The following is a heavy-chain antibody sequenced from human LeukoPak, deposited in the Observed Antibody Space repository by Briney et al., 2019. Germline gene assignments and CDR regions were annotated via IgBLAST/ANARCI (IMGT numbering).Heavy chain of an antibody. CDR3: ASVWFGELSIDY. D-gene: IGHD3-10*01. CDR2: INSDGSAT. V-gene: IGHV3-74*01. J-gene: IGHJ4*02. CDR1: GFSYTNYW. Sequence: GGSLRLSCAASGFSYTNYWMHWVRQAPGKGLVWVSHINSDGSATRYADSVKGRFTISRDNAMNTLYLQMNSLRAEDTAVYYCASVWFGELSIDYWGQGTLVTVSS.